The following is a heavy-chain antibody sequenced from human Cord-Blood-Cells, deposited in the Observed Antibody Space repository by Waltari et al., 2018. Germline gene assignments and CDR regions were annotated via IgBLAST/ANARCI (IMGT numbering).Heavy chain of an antibody. Sequence: QVQLQQSGPGLVKPSQTLSLTCAISGASVHSNSAAWNWIRQSQSRGLEWLGRTYYRSKWYNDYAVSVKSRITINPDTSKNQFSLQLNSVTPEDTAVYYCAREGRRSSSSPFDIWGQGTMVTVSS. J-gene: IGHJ3*02. CDR3: AREGRRSSSSPFDI. CDR2: TYYRSKWYN. V-gene: IGHV6-1*01. D-gene: IGHD6-6*01. CDR1: GASVHSNSAA.